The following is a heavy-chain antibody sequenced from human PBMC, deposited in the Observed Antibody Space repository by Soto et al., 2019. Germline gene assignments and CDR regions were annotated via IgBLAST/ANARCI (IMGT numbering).Heavy chain of an antibody. Sequence: QLQLRESGPGLVKPSETLSLTCTVSGGSIISNNHYWGWIRKPPGKGLEWSGNIYYSGTTYYNPSLKSRVIMSVDTSKGQFSLKLSSMTVADTAVYFCARRSTISRGFDYWGQGTLVTVSS. CDR3: ARRSTISRGFDY. V-gene: IGHV4-39*01. CDR2: IYYSGTT. CDR1: GGSIISNNHY. D-gene: IGHD3-9*01. J-gene: IGHJ4*02.